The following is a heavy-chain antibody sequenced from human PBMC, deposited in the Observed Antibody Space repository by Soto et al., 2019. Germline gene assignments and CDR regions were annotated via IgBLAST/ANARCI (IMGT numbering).Heavy chain of an antibody. CDR3: ARGGDWKDNELWDYYYGMDV. V-gene: IGHV1-18*04. Sequence: ASVKVSCKASGYTFTSYGISWVRQAPGQGLEWMGWISAYNGNTNYAQKLQGRVTMTTDTSTSTAYMELRSLRSDDTAVYYCARGGDWKDNELWDYYYGMDVWGQGTTVTVYS. CDR2: ISAYNGNT. D-gene: IGHD1-1*01. CDR1: GYTFTSYG. J-gene: IGHJ6*02.